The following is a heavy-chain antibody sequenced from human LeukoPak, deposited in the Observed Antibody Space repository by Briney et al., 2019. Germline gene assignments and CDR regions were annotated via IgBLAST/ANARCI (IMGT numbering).Heavy chain of an antibody. CDR2: IKQDGSEK. CDR1: GFTFSSYG. D-gene: IGHD4-17*01. CDR3: ARDDGDYYFDY. J-gene: IGHJ4*02. V-gene: IGHV3-7*01. Sequence: GGSLRLSCAASGFTFSSYGMHWVRQAPGKGLEWVANIKQDGSEKYYVDSVKGRFTISRDNAKNSLYLQMNSLRAEDTAVYYCARDDGDYYFDYWGQGTLVTVSS.